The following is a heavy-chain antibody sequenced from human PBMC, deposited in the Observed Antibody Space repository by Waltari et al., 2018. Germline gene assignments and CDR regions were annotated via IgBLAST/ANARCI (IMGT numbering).Heavy chain of an antibody. Sequence: EVQLVESGGGLVQPGGSLRLSCAASGFTFSSYSMNWVRQAPGKGPEWVSYISSSSSTIYYADSVKGRFTISRDNAKNSLYLQMNSLRAEDTAVYYCARAEGYFDRRGAFDIWGQGTMVTVSS. CDR1: GFTFSSYS. CDR2: ISSSSSTI. V-gene: IGHV3-48*04. CDR3: ARAEGYFDRRGAFDI. D-gene: IGHD3-9*01. J-gene: IGHJ3*02.